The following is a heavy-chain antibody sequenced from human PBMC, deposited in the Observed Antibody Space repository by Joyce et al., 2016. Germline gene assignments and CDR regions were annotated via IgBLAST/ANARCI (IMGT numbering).Heavy chain of an antibody. J-gene: IGHJ4*02. V-gene: IGHV3-15*01. D-gene: IGHD3-10*01. Sequence: EVQVAEYGGGLVKPGGSLRLSCAASGFPFNGAWMTWVRQAPGKGLEWVGRIKSKTSGETTEYAAPVKGRFTISRDDSKNTVSLQMNGLRTEDTAVYFCAADVAEVGFGELDHWGQGTLVTVSS. CDR1: GFPFNGAW. CDR2: IKSKTSGETT. CDR3: AADVAEVGFGELDH.